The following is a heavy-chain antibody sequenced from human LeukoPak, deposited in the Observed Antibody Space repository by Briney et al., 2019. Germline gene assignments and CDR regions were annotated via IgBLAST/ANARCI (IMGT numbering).Heavy chain of an antibody. J-gene: IGHJ6*02. CDR2: IIPIFGTA. Sequence: GASVKVSCKASGGTFSSYAISWVRQAPGQGLEWMGGIIPIFGTANYAQKFQGTVTITADESTSTAYMELSSLRFEDTAVYYCARAPLWSGYSDYYYGMDVWGQGATVTVSS. V-gene: IGHV1-69*13. CDR1: GGTFSSYA. D-gene: IGHD3-3*01. CDR3: ARAPLWSGYSDYYYGMDV.